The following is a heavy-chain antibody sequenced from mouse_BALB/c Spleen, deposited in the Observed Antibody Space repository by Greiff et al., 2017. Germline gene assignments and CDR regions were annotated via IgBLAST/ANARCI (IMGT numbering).Heavy chain of an antibody. V-gene: IGHV1S34*01. Sequence: LVKTGASVKISCKASGYSFTGYYMHWVKQSHGKSLEWIGYISCYNGATSYNQKFKGKATFTVDTSSSTAYMQFNSLTSEDSAVYYCAREPYYRYDVPAMDYWGQGTSVTVSS. CDR3: AREPYYRYDVPAMDY. J-gene: IGHJ4*01. D-gene: IGHD2-14*01. CDR2: ISCYNGAT. CDR1: GYSFTGYY.